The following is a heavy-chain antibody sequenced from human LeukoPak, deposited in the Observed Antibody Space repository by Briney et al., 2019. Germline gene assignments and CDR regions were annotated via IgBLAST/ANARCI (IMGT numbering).Heavy chain of an antibody. Sequence: GGSLRLSCVASGFTFSSYAMHWVGQAAGKGLEWVAVISYEGSNKYYAGSVKGRFTISRDNSKNTLYLQMNSLRAEDTAVYYCARGGRYYYDSSGYYSYWGQGTLVTVSS. CDR3: ARGGRYYYDSSGYYSY. D-gene: IGHD3-22*01. V-gene: IGHV3-30-3*01. CDR1: GFTFSSYA. J-gene: IGHJ4*02. CDR2: ISYEGSNK.